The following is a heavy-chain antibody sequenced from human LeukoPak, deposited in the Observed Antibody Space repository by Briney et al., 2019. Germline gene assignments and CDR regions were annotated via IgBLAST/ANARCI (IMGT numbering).Heavy chain of an antibody. V-gene: IGHV4-59*12. D-gene: IGHD7-27*01. Sequence: KPSETLSLTCTVSGGSISSYYWSWIRQPPGKGLEWIGYIYYSGSTFYNPSLKSRVTISVDTSKNQFSLKLSSVTAADTAMYYCARVLLGSWFDPWGQGTLVTVSS. CDR2: IYYSGST. J-gene: IGHJ5*02. CDR1: GGSISSYY. CDR3: ARVLLGSWFDP.